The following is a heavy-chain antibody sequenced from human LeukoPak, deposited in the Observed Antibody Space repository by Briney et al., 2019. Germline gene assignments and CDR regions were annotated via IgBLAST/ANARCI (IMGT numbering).Heavy chain of an antibody. V-gene: IGHV4-39*01. J-gene: IGHJ4*02. CDR1: GGSISSNSYY. CDR3: ARLPATIPYFDY. Sequence: SETLSLTCTVSGGSISSNSYYWGWIRQPPGKGLEWIGSIYYSGSTYYNPSLKSRVTISVDTSKNQFSLKLSSVTAADTAVYYCARLPATIPYFDYWGQGTLVTVSS. CDR2: IYYSGST. D-gene: IGHD5-24*01.